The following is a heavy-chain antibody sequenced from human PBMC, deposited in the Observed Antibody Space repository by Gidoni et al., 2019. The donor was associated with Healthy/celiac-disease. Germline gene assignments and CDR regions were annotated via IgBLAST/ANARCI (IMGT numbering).Heavy chain of an antibody. CDR1: GFTFSSYA. CDR3: AKDSSSWFNWFDP. CDR2: ISGSGGST. Sequence: EVQLVESGGGLVQPVGSLLLPCSASGFTFSSYAMSWVRQAPGKGLEWVSAISGSGGSTYYADSVKGRFTISRDNSKNTLYLQMNSLRAEDTAVYYCAKDSSSWFNWFDPWGQGTLVTVSS. J-gene: IGHJ5*02. V-gene: IGHV3-23*04. D-gene: IGHD6-13*01.